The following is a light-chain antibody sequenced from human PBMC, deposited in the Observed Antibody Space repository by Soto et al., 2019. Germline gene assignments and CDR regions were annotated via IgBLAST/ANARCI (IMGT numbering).Light chain of an antibody. CDR2: AAS. CDR3: QQTYSIPLT. J-gene: IGKJ1*01. V-gene: IGKV1-39*01. Sequence: DIQMSQSPSSLSASVGDRVTITCRASQNIRNYLVWYQQKADKAPNILIYAASSLQSGVPSRFSGSGSGTDFTLTISSLQPEDFATYYCQQTYSIPLTFGQGTKVDI. CDR1: QNIRNY.